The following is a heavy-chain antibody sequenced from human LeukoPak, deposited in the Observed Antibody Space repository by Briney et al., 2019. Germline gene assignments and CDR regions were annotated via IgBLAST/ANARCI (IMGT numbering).Heavy chain of an antibody. V-gene: IGHV3-23*01. CDR2: ISGGAGST. Sequence: GGSLRLSCAASGFTVSSNYMSWVRQAPGKGLDWVSIISGGAGSTYYADSLKGRFTISRDNSKNTLYLQMNSLRAEDTAMYYCARGMGASTYYFDYWGQGTLVTVSS. CDR1: GFTVSSNY. CDR3: ARGMGASTYYFDY. D-gene: IGHD3-16*01. J-gene: IGHJ4*02.